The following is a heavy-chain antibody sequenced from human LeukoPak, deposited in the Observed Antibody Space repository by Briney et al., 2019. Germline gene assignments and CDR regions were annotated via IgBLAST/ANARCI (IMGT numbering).Heavy chain of an antibody. V-gene: IGHV4-59*01. J-gene: IGHJ4*02. CDR3: AGRRGKNLPLDY. D-gene: IGHD1-26*01. CDR2: ISYSGTT. Sequence: SETLSLTCTVSGGSISTYLWTWIRQPPAKGLEWIGYISYSGTTNYNPSLKSRVAISVDTSQNQFSLKLSSVTAADTAVYFCAGRRGKNLPLDYWGQGTLVTVSS. CDR1: GGSISTYL.